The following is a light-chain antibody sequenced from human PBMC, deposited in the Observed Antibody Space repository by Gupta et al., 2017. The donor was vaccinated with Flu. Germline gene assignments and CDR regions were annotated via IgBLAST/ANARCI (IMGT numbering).Light chain of an antibody. CDR2: DAS. J-gene: IGKJ2*01. V-gene: IGKV3-11*01. Sequence: EIVLTQSPATLSLSPGERATLSCRASQSVGTYLAWYQQKPGQTPRLLIYDASNRATGIPARFSGSGSGIDFTLTISSLEPEDFAVYYCQMLSNWPPYTFGQGTRLEI. CDR1: QSVGTY. CDR3: QMLSNWPPYT.